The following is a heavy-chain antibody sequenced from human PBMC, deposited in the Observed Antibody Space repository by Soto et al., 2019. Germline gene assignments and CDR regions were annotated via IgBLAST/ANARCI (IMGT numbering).Heavy chain of an antibody. Sequence: QVQLVQSGAEVKKPGASVKISCKTSGYTFTSYALHWVRQAPGQRLEWMGWINAGNGNTKYSQKFQGRVIITRDTSASTAYMELRSLRSEDTAVYYCARDSGGMDVCCQGTTVTVSS. V-gene: IGHV1-3*01. CDR2: INAGNGNT. CDR3: ARDSGGMDV. J-gene: IGHJ6*02. CDR1: GYTFTSYA.